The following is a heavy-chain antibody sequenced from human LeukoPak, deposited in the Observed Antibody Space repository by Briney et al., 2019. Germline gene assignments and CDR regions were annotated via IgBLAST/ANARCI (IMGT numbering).Heavy chain of an antibody. J-gene: IGHJ4*02. CDR1: GGSFSGYY. Sequence: SETLFLTCAVYGGSFSGYYWSWIRQPPGKGLEWIGEINHSGSTNYNPSLKSRVTISVDTSKNQFSLKLSSVTAADTAVYYCARGDSYGYLTANYFDYWGQGTLVTVSS. V-gene: IGHV4-34*01. D-gene: IGHD5-18*01. CDR3: ARGDSYGYLTANYFDY. CDR2: INHSGST.